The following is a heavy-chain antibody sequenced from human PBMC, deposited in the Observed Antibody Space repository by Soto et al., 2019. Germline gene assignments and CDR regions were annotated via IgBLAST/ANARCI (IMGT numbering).Heavy chain of an antibody. J-gene: IGHJ4*02. Sequence: QVQLVESGGGLVKPGGSLRLSCAASGFTFSDYYISWIRQAPGKGLEWVSYISSSGITINYADSVKGRFTISRDNAKNSLYVQMNSLRAEDTAVYYCARGESQYSSSWYRNLFDYWGQGTLVTVSS. D-gene: IGHD6-13*01. CDR2: ISSSGITI. CDR3: ARGESQYSSSWYRNLFDY. V-gene: IGHV3-11*01. CDR1: GFTFSDYY.